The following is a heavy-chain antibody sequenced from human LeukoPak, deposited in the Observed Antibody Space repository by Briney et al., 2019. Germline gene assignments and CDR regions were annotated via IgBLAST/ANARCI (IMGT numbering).Heavy chain of an antibody. CDR1: GYTFTCYY. Sequence: ASVKVSCKASGYTFTCYYMHWVRQAPGQGLEWMGRINPNSGGTNYAQKFQGRVTMTRDTSISTAYMELSRLRSDDTAVYYCAREIRDCSSTSCYNYYGMDDWGQGTTVTVSS. CDR3: AREIRDCSSTSCYNYYGMDD. CDR2: INPNSGGT. D-gene: IGHD2-2*01. J-gene: IGHJ6*02. V-gene: IGHV1-2*06.